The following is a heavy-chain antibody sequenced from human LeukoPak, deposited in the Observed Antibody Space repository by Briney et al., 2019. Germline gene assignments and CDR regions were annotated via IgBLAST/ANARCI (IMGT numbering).Heavy chain of an antibody. Sequence: GGSLRLSCSASGFTFSSYAMHWVHQAPGKGLEYVSAISSNGGSTYYADSVKGRFTISRDNSKNTLYLQMSSLRAEDTAVYYCVKDQFAAAAGYNWFDPWGQGTLVTVSS. V-gene: IGHV3-64D*06. J-gene: IGHJ5*02. CDR2: ISSNGGST. CDR3: VKDQFAAAAGYNWFDP. D-gene: IGHD6-13*01. CDR1: GFTFSSYA.